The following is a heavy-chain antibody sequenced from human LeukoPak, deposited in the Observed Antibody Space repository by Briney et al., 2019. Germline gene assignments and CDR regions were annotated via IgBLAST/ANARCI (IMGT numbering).Heavy chain of an antibody. J-gene: IGHJ4*02. Sequence: GGSRRLPCAASGSTSSSDSMNWVRHARGKGLEWVSSISSSSICICYSNSGKGQFPISRDNAKNSLYLQMNSLRAEDTAVYYCDRDPIHCSGGSCYHGAFDYWGRGPLAIV. CDR2: ISSSSICI. V-gene: IGHV3-21*01. D-gene: IGHD2-15*01. CDR3: DRDPIHCSGGSCYHGAFDY. CDR1: GSTSSSDS.